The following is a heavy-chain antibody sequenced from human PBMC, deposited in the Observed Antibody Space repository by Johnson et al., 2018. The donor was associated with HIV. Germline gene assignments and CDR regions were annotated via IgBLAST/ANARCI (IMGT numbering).Heavy chain of an antibody. CDR3: ARATTSKDHAFDI. Sequence: VQLVESGGGVVQPGRSLRLSCAASGFTFTSYAMHWVRQAPGKGLEWVAVISYDGSNKYYADSVKGRFTISRDNSKHTLFLQMNSRRAEDTAVFYCARATTSKDHAFDIWGQGTMVTVSS. CDR2: ISYDGSNK. V-gene: IGHV3-30*04. D-gene: IGHD1-14*01. CDR1: GFTFTSYA. J-gene: IGHJ3*02.